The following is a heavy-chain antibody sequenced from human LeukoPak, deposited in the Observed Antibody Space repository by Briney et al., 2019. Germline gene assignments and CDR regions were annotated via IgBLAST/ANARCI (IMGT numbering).Heavy chain of an antibody. Sequence: PSQTLSLTCTVSGDSITTYYWSWIRQPPGERLEWIWYIYHSGSHKYNSSLKSRVTISVDTSKKQFSLKLSSVTAADTAVYFCARGPYSYDSSGAFDIWGQGTMVTVSS. D-gene: IGHD3-22*01. CDR3: ARGPYSYDSSGAFDI. V-gene: IGHV4-4*09. CDR1: GDSITTYY. CDR2: IYHSGSH. J-gene: IGHJ3*02.